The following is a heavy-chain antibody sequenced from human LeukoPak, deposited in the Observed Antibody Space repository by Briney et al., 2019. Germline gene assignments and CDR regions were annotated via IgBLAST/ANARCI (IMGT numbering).Heavy chain of an antibody. J-gene: IGHJ4*02. V-gene: IGHV3-23*01. Sequence: GGSLRLSCAASGFTFTSYAMNWVRQAPGKGLEWVSAISGSGGSTYYADSVKGRFTISRDNSKNTLYLQMNSLRAKDRAVYYCAKDRRGWEGYYFDYWGQGTLVSVS. CDR2: ISGSGGST. CDR3: AKDRRGWEGYYFDY. D-gene: IGHD6-19*01. CDR1: GFTFTSYA.